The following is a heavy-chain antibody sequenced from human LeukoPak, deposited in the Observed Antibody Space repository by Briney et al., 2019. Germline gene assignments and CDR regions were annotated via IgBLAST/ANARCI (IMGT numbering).Heavy chain of an antibody. V-gene: IGHV3-30*04. D-gene: IGHD3-22*01. CDR1: GFTFSSYA. J-gene: IGHJ4*02. Sequence: PGGSLRLSCAASGFTFSSYAMHWVRHAPGKGLEWVAVISYDGSNKYYADSVKGRFTISRDNNKNMLYLQMNSLRVEDTAVYYCAKGHGDASGYYYFDSWGQGTLVTVSS. CDR2: ISYDGSNK. CDR3: AKGHGDASGYYYFDS.